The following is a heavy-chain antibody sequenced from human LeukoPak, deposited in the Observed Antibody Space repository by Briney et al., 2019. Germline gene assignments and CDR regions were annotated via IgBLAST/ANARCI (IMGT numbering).Heavy chain of an antibody. CDR2: INTDGSTT. CDR1: GFTFSSYW. D-gene: IGHD3-22*01. CDR3: GSPEHFYGSSGMAIGY. J-gene: IGHJ4*02. V-gene: IGHV3-74*01. Sequence: PGGSLRLSCAASGFTFSSYWMHWVRQAPGKGPVWVPCINTDGSTTRYADSVKGRFTISRDNVKNTLYLQMNILSAEDTAVYYCGSPEHFYGSSGMAIGYWGQGTLVTVSS.